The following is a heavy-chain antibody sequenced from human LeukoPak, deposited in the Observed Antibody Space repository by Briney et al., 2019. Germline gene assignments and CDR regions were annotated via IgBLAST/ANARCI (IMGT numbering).Heavy chain of an antibody. Sequence: SETLSLTCAVYGGSFSGYYWSWIRQPPGKGLEWIGEINHSGSTNYNPSLMSRVTISVDTSKNQFSLKLSSVTAADTAVYYCATTRPKNYYGSGSYYNYWGQGTLVTVSS. CDR3: ATTRPKNYYGSGSYYNY. V-gene: IGHV4-34*01. D-gene: IGHD3-10*01. CDR1: GGSFSGYY. J-gene: IGHJ4*02. CDR2: INHSGST.